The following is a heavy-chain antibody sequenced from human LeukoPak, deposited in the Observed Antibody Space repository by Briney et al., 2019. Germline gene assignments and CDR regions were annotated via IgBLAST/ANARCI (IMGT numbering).Heavy chain of an antibody. D-gene: IGHD3-22*01. V-gene: IGHV4-39*07. Sequence: SETLSLTCTVSGGSISSSSYYWGWIRQPPGKGLEWIGSIYYSGSTYYNPSLKSRVTISVDTSKNRFSLKLSSVTAADTAVYYCARLDSSGYYPQSYFDYWGQGTLVTVSS. CDR1: GGSISSSSYY. CDR2: IYYSGST. CDR3: ARLDSSGYYPQSYFDY. J-gene: IGHJ4*02.